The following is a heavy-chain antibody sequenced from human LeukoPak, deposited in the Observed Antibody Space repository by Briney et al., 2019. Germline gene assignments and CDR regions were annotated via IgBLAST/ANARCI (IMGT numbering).Heavy chain of an antibody. V-gene: IGHV4-61*08. CDR2: IYYSGST. J-gene: IGHJ4*02. CDR1: GGSISSDDYY. CDR3: AREVVDIVATIDY. D-gene: IGHD5-12*01. Sequence: SETLSLTCTVSGGSISSDDYYWSWIRQPPGKGLEWIGYIYYSGSTNYNPSLKSRVTISVDTSKNQFSLKLSSVTAADTAVYYCAREVVDIVATIDYWGQGTLVTVSS.